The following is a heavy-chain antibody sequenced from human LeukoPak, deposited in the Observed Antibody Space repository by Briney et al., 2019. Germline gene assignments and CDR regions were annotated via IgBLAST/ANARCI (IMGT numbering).Heavy chain of an antibody. D-gene: IGHD3-22*01. CDR2: ISGYNGDT. CDR3: ARDPSNSSGRYWYIDV. J-gene: IGHJ2*01. V-gene: IGHV1-18*01. Sequence: APVKVSCKASGCTFSGHGFSWVRQAPGQGLEWMGWISGYNGDTIYAQKFQGRVTMTKDTATSTGYMELRSLTSDDTAVYYCARDPSNSSGRYWYIDVWGRGTLVTVSS. CDR1: GCTFSGHG.